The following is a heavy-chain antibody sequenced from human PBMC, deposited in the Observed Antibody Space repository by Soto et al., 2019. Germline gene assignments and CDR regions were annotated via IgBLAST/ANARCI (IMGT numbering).Heavy chain of an antibody. J-gene: IGHJ6*02. CDR3: ARDIVVVVPATRHYYGMDV. V-gene: IGHV4-30-4*01. Sequence: SETLSLTCTVSGGSISHGDYYWSWIRQPPGKGLEWIGYIYYSGSTYYNPSLESRVTISVDTSKNQFSLNLNSVTAADTAVYYCARDIVVVVPATRHYYGMDVWGQGTTVTVSS. CDR2: IYYSGST. D-gene: IGHD2-15*01. CDR1: GGSISHGDYY.